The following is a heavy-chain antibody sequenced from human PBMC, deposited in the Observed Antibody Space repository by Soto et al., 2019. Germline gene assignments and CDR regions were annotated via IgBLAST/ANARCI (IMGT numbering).Heavy chain of an antibody. CDR2: IIPILGIA. CDR1: GGTFSSYT. J-gene: IGHJ5*02. CDR3: ARGYCSGGSCGRSPAYWFAP. D-gene: IGHD2-15*01. Sequence: GASVKVSCKASGGTFSSYTISWVRQAPGQGLEWMGRIIPILGIANYAQKFQGRVTITADKSTSTAYMELSSLRSEDTAVYYCARGYCSGGSCGRSPAYWFAPWGQGTLVTVSS. V-gene: IGHV1-69*02.